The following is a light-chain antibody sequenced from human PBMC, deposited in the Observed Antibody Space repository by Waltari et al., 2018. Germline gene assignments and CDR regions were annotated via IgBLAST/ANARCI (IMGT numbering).Light chain of an antibody. Sequence: QSALTQPPSASGSPGQSVTISCTGTSPDVGLYKHVSWSQQHPGKAPKVLIFEVSKRPSGVPDRFSASKSANTASLTVSGLQAADEADYYCSSYAGSNTWVFGGGTKLTVL. V-gene: IGLV2-8*01. CDR1: SPDVGLYKH. J-gene: IGLJ3*02. CDR3: SSYAGSNTWV. CDR2: EVS.